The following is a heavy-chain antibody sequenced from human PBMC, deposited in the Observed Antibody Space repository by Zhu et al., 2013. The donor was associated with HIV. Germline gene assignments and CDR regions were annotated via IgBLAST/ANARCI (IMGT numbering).Heavy chain of an antibody. CDR1: GYTFTGYY. CDR3: ARDLIVPAVSVENYYYYGMDV. CDR2: INPNSGGT. V-gene: IGHV1-2*04. Sequence: QVQLVQSGAEVKKPGASVKVSCKASGYTFTGYYMHWVRQAPGQGLEWMGWINPNSGGTNYAQKFQGWVTMTRDTSISTAYMELSRLRSDDTAVYYCARDLIVPAVSVENYYYYGMDVWGQGTT. J-gene: IGHJ6*02. D-gene: IGHD2-2*01.